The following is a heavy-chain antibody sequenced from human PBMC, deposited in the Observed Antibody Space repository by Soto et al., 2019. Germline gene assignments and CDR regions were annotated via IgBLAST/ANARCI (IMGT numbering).Heavy chain of an antibody. CDR1: GYTFTSYG. CDR3: ARAPKVNTFLKAQYHYYYMDV. Sequence: ASVKVSCKASGYTFTSYGISWVRQAPGQGLEWMGWISAYNGNTNYAQKLQGRVTMTTDTSTSTAYMELRSLRSDDTAVYYCARAPKVNTFLKAQYHYYYMDVWCKAITVTVS. J-gene: IGHJ6*03. D-gene: IGHD4-4*01. V-gene: IGHV1-18*01. CDR2: ISAYNGNT.